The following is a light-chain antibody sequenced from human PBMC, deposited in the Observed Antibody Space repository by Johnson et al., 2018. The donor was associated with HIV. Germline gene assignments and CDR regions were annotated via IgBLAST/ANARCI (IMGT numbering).Light chain of an antibody. CDR1: SSNIGNRL. Sequence: QSVLSQPPSVSAAPGQKVTISCSGSSSNIGNRLVSWYQQVPGTAPKLLIHETNKLPAGIPDRFPGPKSGTSANPDITGLQTGDEADYYCGTWDPSLSPLYVFGTGTQVTVL. V-gene: IGLV1-51*02. CDR3: GTWDPSLSPLYV. J-gene: IGLJ1*01. CDR2: ETN.